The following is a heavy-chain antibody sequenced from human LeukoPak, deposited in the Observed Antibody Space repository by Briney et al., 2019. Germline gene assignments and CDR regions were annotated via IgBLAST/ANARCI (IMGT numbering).Heavy chain of an antibody. CDR2: NNSDEIST. CDR1: GLTYPSYW. J-gene: IGHJ6*04. CDR3: ARDLALYSYGEVRYYYYGMDV. Sequence: LGRSLRLPRATTGLTYPSYWMHWVRQARNKNLVQLSHNNSDEISTSYADSVKGRFTISRDNAKNTLYLKVNSLRAEDTAVYYCARDLALYSYGEVRYYYYGMDVWGKGTTVTVSS. V-gene: IGHV3-74*01. D-gene: IGHD5-18*01.